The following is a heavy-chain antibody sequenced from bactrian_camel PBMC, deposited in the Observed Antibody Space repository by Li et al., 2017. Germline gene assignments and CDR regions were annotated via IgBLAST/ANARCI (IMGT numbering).Heavy chain of an antibody. D-gene: IGHD6*01. CDR1: GLSYSDYC. J-gene: IGHJ4*01. CDR2: TTTGVTTGPVAT. V-gene: IGHV3S1*01. Sequence: VQLVESGGASVQAGGSLRLSCKVSGLSYSDYCMVWFRQAPGKEREGVATTTTGVTTGPVATYYADSVKGRFTISRDNAKNTLYLALNTLKPEDTAMYYCAASEYRTSWYCLTSETLTYEGRGTQVTVS.